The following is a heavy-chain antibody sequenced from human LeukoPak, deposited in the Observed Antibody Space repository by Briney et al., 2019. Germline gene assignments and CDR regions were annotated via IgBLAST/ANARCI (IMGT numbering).Heavy chain of an antibody. CDR1: GDSISNYY. J-gene: IGHJ4*02. D-gene: IGHD4-11*01. Sequence: SETLSLTCTVSGDSISNYYWSWIRRPPGKGLEWIGYIYYSGSTTYNPSLKSRVTISVDTSKNQFSLKLTSVTAADTAVYYCARLISRNLADYWGQGALVTVSS. CDR2: IYYSGST. V-gene: IGHV4-59*01. CDR3: ARLISRNLADY.